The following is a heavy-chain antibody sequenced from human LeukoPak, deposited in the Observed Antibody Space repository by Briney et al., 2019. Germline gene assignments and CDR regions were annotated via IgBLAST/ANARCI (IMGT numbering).Heavy chain of an antibody. CDR2: ISSSGNTT. V-gene: IGHV3-11*04. CDR3: ARDDGYGESDY. D-gene: IGHD4-17*01. J-gene: IGHJ4*02. CDR1: GFTFSDNY. Sequence: GGSLRLSCAASGFTFSDNYMSWIRQAPGKGLEWVSYISSSGNTTYNADSVKGRFGITRDNAKNSLYLQMNSLRAEDTAVYYCARDDGYGESDYWGQGTLVTVSS.